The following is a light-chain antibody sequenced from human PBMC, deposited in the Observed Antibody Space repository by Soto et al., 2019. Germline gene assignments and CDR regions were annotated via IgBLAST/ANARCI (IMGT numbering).Light chain of an antibody. CDR2: WAS. CDR3: QQYYSAPYT. Sequence: DIEATQSPDSLTVSLGERANINCKASQSVLYRSSNKNYLAWYQQKPGQPPKLVIYWASTRESGVPDRFSGSGSGTDFTLTISSLQAEDVAFYYCQQYYSAPYTFGQGTKLEIK. CDR1: QSVLYRSSNKNY. J-gene: IGKJ2*01. V-gene: IGKV4-1*01.